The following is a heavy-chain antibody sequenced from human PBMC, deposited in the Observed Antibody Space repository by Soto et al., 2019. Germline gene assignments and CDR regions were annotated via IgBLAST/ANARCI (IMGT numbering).Heavy chain of an antibody. J-gene: IGHJ5*02. CDR3: ARGLRWARHWFDP. D-gene: IGHD4-17*01. V-gene: IGHV1-8*01. CDR2: MNPNSGNT. Sequence: QVQLVQSGAEVKKPGASVKVSCKASGYTFTSYDINWVRQATGQGLEWMGWMNPNSGNTGYAQECQGRVTMTRNTSISTAYMGLSSLRSEDTAVYYCARGLRWARHWFDPWGQGTLVTVSS. CDR1: GYTFTSYD.